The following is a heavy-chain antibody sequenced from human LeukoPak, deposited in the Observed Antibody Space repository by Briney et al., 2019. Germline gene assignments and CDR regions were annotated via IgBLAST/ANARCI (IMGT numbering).Heavy chain of an antibody. CDR2: ISAYNGKT. Sequence: ASVNVSCQPSGYTFTGYGISWVRQAPGPGLEWMGWISAYNGKTNYAQKLQGRVTMTTDTTTSTAYMERRSLRSDDTAVYCCARSLSGEADYWGQGTLVTVSS. J-gene: IGHJ4*02. V-gene: IGHV1-18*04. D-gene: IGHD1-14*01. CDR3: ARSLSGEADY. CDR1: GYTFTGYG.